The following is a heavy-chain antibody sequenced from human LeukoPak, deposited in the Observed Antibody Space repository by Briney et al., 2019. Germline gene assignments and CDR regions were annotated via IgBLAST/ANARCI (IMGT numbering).Heavy chain of an antibody. Sequence: SETLSLTCTVSGGSINEYYWNWIRQPPGKGLEWIGYMYHSGSTNYNPSLKSRVTISIDTSKTHFSLNLNSVTAADTAMYYCARGLLGVVMDTPGSLDIWGQGTMVTVSS. J-gene: IGHJ3*02. CDR2: MYHSGST. CDR3: ARGLLGVVMDTPGSLDI. D-gene: IGHD3-3*01. V-gene: IGHV4-59*01. CDR1: GGSINEYY.